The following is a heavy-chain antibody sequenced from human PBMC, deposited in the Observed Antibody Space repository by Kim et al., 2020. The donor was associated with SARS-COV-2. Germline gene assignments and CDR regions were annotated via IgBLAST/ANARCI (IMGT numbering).Heavy chain of an antibody. Sequence: SVKVSCKASGGTFSSYAISWVRQAPGQGLEWMGGIIPIFGTANYAQKFQGRVTITADESTSTAYMELSSLRSEDTAVYYCARAPRLITMIVVGAFDIWGQGTMVTVSS. CDR3: ARAPRLITMIVVGAFDI. CDR1: GGTFSSYA. V-gene: IGHV1-69*13. D-gene: IGHD3-22*01. J-gene: IGHJ3*02. CDR2: IIPIFGTA.